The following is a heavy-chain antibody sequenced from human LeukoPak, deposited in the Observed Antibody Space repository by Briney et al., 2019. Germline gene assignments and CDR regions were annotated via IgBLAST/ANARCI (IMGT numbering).Heavy chain of an antibody. Sequence: PGGSLRLSCAASGFTFSSYGMHWVRQAPGKGLEWVAVISYDGSNKYYADSVKGRFTISRDNSKNTLYLQMNSLRAEDTAVYYCAILTGIAAAAFWGQGTLVTVSS. J-gene: IGHJ4*02. CDR2: ISYDGSNK. CDR1: GFTFSSYG. D-gene: IGHD6-13*01. CDR3: AILTGIAAAAF. V-gene: IGHV3-30*03.